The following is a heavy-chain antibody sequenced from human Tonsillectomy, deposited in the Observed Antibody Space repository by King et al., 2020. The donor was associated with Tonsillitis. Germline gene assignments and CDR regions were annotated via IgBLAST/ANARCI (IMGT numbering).Heavy chain of an antibody. CDR2: IIPIFGTT. D-gene: IGHD2-8*01. V-gene: IGHV1-69*01. CDR3: ARGGYCSNGECYPGDYHYYYMDV. J-gene: IGHJ6*03. Sequence: VQLVESGAEVKKPGSSVKVSCKASGDTFSSFALSWVRQAPGQGLEWMGGIIPIFGTTKYAQKFQGRVTIIADESTSTAFMELSSLRSEDTAVYYCARGGYCSNGECYPGDYHYYYMDV. CDR1: GDTFSSFA.